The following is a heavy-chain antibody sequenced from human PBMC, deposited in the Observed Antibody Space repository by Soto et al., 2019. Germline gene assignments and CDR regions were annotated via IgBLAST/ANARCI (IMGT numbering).Heavy chain of an antibody. CDR1: GGSFSGYY. CDR2: INHSGST. CDR3: ERGGVGPRLGY. V-gene: IGHV4-34*01. J-gene: IGHJ4*02. D-gene: IGHD1-26*01. Sequence: QVQLQQWGAGLLEPSETLSLTCAVYGGSFSGYYWSWIRQPPEKGLEWIGEINHSGSTSYNPSLKSRVTISVDASKNQFSLKLSSVTAADTAVYFCERGGVGPRLGYWGQGTLVTVSS.